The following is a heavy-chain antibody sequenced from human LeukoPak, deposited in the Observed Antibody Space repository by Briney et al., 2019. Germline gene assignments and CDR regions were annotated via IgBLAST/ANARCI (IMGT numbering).Heavy chain of an antibody. CDR3: AREAAAGDYYYYGMDV. J-gene: IGHJ6*02. CDR1: GGTFNSYA. CDR2: IIPIFGTA. D-gene: IGHD6-25*01. Sequence: EASVNFSFQASGGTFNSYAISWVRQAPGQGLDWMGGIIPIFGTANYAQKFQGRVTITADESTSTAYMELSSLRSEDTAVYYCAREAAAGDYYYYGMDVWGQGTTVTVSS. V-gene: IGHV1-69*13.